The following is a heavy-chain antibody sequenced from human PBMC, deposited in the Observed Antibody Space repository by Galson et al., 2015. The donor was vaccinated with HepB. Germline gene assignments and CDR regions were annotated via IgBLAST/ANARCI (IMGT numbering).Heavy chain of an antibody. V-gene: IGHV1-69*13. CDR3: ARDADSSGYPTYWYFDL. D-gene: IGHD3-22*01. Sequence: SVKVSCKASGGTFSSYAISWVRQAPGQGLEWMGGIIPIFGTANYAQKFQGRVTITADESTSTAYMELSSLRSEDTAVYYCARDADSSGYPTYWYFDLWGRGTLVTVSS. CDR2: IIPIFGTA. CDR1: GGTFSSYA. J-gene: IGHJ2*01.